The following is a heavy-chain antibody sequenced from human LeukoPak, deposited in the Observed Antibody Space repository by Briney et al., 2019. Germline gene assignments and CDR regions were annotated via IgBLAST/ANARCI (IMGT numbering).Heavy chain of an antibody. V-gene: IGHV3-43*02. Sequence: GGSLRLSCAVSGFTFDDYSMHWVRQAPAKGLQWVSLISGDDGSRYYAGSVKGRFTVSRDNNKNSLYLQMNRLRPEDTAFYYCAKGADPLTWRMTTVAGTRFDFWGQGTLVTVSS. CDR3: AKGADPLTWRMTTVAGTRFDF. CDR1: GFTFDDYS. CDR2: ISGDDGSR. J-gene: IGHJ4*02. D-gene: IGHD6-19*01.